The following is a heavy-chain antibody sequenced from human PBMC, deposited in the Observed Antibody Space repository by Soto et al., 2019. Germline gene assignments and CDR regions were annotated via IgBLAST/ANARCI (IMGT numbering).Heavy chain of an antibody. CDR2: ITRTDST. CDR1: GFTFSNYA. CDR3: AKALVGEVGATDY. V-gene: IGHV3-23*01. Sequence: EVQLLESGGGLVQPGGSPGLSCTASGFTFSNYAMSWVRQAPGKGLEWVSAITRTDSTYYADSVKGRFTISRDNSRNTLYLQMNSLGAEDAALYYCAKALVGEVGATDYWGQGTLVTVSS. D-gene: IGHD1-26*01. J-gene: IGHJ4*02.